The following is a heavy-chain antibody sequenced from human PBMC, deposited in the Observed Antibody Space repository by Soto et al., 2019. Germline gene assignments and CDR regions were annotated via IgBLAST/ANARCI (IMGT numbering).Heavy chain of an antibody. J-gene: IGHJ6*02. D-gene: IGHD3-10*01. CDR1: GGTFSSYA. CDR2: IIPIFGTA. CDR3: SRECGSGSYRYYGMDV. Sequence: QVQLVQSGAEVKKPGSSVKVSCKASGGTFSSYAISWVRQAPGQGLEWRGGIIPIFGTANYAHKFQGRVTITADESTSTAYMELSSLRSEDTAVYYCSRECGSGSYRYYGMDVWCQGTTVTVSS. V-gene: IGHV1-69*12.